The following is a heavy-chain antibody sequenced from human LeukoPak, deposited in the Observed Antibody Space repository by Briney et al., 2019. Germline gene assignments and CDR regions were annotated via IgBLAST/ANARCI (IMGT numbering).Heavy chain of an antibody. Sequence: GASVNVSCKASGYTFTSYGISWVRRAPGQGLEWMGWISAYNGNTNYAQKLRGRVTMTTDTSTSTAYMELRSLRSDDTAVYYCARDPQYSSGWLRPADAFDIWGQGTMVTVSS. CDR2: ISAYNGNT. V-gene: IGHV1-18*01. CDR3: ARDPQYSSGWLRPADAFDI. D-gene: IGHD6-19*01. J-gene: IGHJ3*02. CDR1: GYTFTSYG.